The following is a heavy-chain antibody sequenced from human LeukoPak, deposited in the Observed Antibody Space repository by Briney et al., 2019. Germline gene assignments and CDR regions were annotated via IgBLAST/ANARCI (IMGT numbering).Heavy chain of an antibody. Sequence: GESLKISCKGSGYSFNTYWIGWVRQMPGKGLEWMGIIYPGDSDTKYSLSFQGQVTISADKSISTAYLQWSSLKASDTAMYYCARRGSGCSGGSCYLDYNWFDPWGQGTLVTVSS. CDR2: IYPGDSDT. V-gene: IGHV5-51*01. J-gene: IGHJ5*02. CDR3: ARRGSGCSGGSCYLDYNWFDP. D-gene: IGHD2-15*01. CDR1: GYSFNTYW.